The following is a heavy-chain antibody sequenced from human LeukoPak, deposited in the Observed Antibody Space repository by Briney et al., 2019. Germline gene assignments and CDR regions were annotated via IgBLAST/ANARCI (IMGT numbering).Heavy chain of an antibody. Sequence: SETLSLTCTVSGGSISSYYWSWIRQPPGKGLEWIGYIYYSGSTNYNPSLKSRVTISVDTSKNQFSLKLSSVTAADTAVYYCAKDRIPQEMATIGGDYWGQGTLVTVSS. CDR1: GGSISSYY. V-gene: IGHV4-59*12. J-gene: IGHJ4*02. D-gene: IGHD5-24*01. CDR2: IYYSGST. CDR3: AKDRIPQEMATIGGDY.